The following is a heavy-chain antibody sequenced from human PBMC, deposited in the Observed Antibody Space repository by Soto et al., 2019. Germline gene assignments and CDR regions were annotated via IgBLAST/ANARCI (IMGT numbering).Heavy chain of an antibody. Sequence: PGESLKISCKTSGHRFTTYWISWVRQMPGKGLEYMGKINPTDSETNDSPSFEGHVTFSVDRSTSTAYVRWNSLKASDTAMYYCASPTMTSTSFYYAMDVWGQGTTVTVSS. CDR1: GHRFTTYW. V-gene: IGHV5-10-1*01. CDR2: INPTDSET. CDR3: ASPTMTSTSFYYAMDV. D-gene: IGHD4-17*01. J-gene: IGHJ6*02.